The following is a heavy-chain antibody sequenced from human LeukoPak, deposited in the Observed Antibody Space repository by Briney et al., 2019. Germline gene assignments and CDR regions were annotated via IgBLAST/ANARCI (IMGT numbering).Heavy chain of an antibody. J-gene: IGHJ5*02. D-gene: IGHD3-10*02. CDR3: AKVAVTTFGWFDP. CDR2: ISSASNTI. V-gene: IGHV3-48*01. CDR1: GFAFSSYS. Sequence: GGSLRLSCAASGFAFSSYSMNWVRQAPGKGLEWVSYISSASNTIYYADSVKGRFTISRDNAKNSLYLQMNSLRAEDTAMYYCAKVAVTTFGWFDPWGQGTLVTVSS.